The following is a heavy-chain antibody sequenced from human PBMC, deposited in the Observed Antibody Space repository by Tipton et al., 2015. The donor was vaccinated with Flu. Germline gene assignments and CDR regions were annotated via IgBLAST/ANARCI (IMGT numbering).Heavy chain of an antibody. CDR3: ARDMPQGVVVIPPAKRFDF. V-gene: IGHV1-18*01. J-gene: IGHJ4*02. D-gene: IGHD3-16*02. CDR2: ISAYTGNT. CDR1: GYTFNTYG. Sequence: QLVQSGAELKKPGASVRVSCKASGYTFNTYGISWVRQAPGQGLEWMGWISAYTGNTNYAQKFRGRITLTTDTSTSTAFMELRGLRSDDTAVYYCARDMPQGVVVIPPAKRFDFWGQGTLVTVSS.